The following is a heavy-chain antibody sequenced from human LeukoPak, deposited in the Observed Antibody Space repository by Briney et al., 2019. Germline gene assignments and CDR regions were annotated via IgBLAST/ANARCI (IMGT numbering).Heavy chain of an antibody. J-gene: IGHJ4*02. Sequence: GGSLRLSCAASGFTFSDYSMNWVRQAPGKGLEWVSSISSRRTYIYYADSVKGRFTISRDNSKNTLYLQMNSLRAEDTAVYYRARDQDYDSSGYYSSFDYWGQGTLVTVSS. D-gene: IGHD3-22*01. CDR3: ARDQDYDSSGYYSSFDY. CDR2: ISSRRTYI. CDR1: GFTFSDYS. V-gene: IGHV3-21*01.